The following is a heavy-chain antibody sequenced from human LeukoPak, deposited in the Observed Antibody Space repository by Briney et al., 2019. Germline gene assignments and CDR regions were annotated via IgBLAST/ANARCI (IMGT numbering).Heavy chain of an antibody. CDR1: DGSISTYY. Sequence: SETLSLTCTVSDGSISTYYWGWIRQPPGKGLEWIGYIYYSGSTNFNPSLKSRVTISVDTSKNQISLKLFSVTAADTAVYYCARAGASGSYLHWFDPWGHGTLVTVSS. CDR3: ARAGASGSYLHWFDP. J-gene: IGHJ5*02. D-gene: IGHD3-10*01. V-gene: IGHV4-59*01. CDR2: IYYSGST.